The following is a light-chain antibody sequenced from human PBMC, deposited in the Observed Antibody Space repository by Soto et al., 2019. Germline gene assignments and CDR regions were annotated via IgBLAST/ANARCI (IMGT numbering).Light chain of an antibody. J-gene: IGKJ2*01. CDR1: QSLLHSHGNNN. CDR2: RGS. V-gene: IGKV2-28*01. Sequence: DIVMTQSPLSLPVTPGEPASISCRSSQSLLHSHGNNNLDWYLQKPGQAPKLLIYRGSSRASGDPDRVSGSGSDTDFTLQIGRVEAADVGIYYCMQALQTPYPFGQGNKLEF. CDR3: MQALQTPYP.